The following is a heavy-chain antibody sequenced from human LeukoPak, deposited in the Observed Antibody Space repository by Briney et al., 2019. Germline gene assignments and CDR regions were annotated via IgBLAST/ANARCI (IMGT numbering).Heavy chain of an antibody. CDR3: ANFDSSGYFGFDY. CDR2: IYYSGGT. D-gene: IGHD3-22*01. J-gene: IGHJ4*02. V-gene: IGHV4-31*03. CDR1: GGSISSGGYY. Sequence: SETLSLTCTVSGGSISSGGYYWSWIRQHPVKGLAWIGYIYYSGGTYYNPSLKSRVTISVDTSKNQFSLKLCSVTAADTAVYYCANFDSSGYFGFDYWGQGTLVTVSS.